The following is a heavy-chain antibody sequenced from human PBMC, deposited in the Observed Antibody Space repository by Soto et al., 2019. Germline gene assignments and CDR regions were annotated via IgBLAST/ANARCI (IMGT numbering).Heavy chain of an antibody. CDR1: GFTFSSYA. CDR2: IRDSGEST. J-gene: IGHJ4*02. D-gene: IGHD3-9*01. V-gene: IGHV3-23*01. CDR3: AKAVTGSNFFDS. Sequence: EVQLLESGGGLVQPGGSLRLSCAASGFTFSSYAMTWVRQAPGKGLECVSSIRDSGESTYYADSVKGRFTISRDNSQYTLYLQMNSLRAEDTAVYYCAKAVTGSNFFDSWGQGTLVTVSS.